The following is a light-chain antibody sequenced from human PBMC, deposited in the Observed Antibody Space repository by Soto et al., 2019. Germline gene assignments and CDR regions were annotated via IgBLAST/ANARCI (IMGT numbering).Light chain of an antibody. J-gene: IGKJ5*01. CDR1: HSIGNY. V-gene: IGKV1-39*01. CDR3: QQSYSTPIT. CDR2: GAT. Sequence: DIQRTQSPSSLSASVGDRVTISCRASHSIGNYVNWYQHRRGKAPNLXISGATSLQSGVPSLFSGSESGTHFSLIISSLQPEDSATYYCQQSYSTPITFGQGTRLEIK.